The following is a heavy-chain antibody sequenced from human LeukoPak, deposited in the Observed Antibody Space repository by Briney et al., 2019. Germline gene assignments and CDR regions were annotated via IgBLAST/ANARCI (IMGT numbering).Heavy chain of an antibody. CDR3: ARASSGWYKFVFDY. CDR2: ISGSGGTT. Sequence: PGGSLRLSCAASGFTFSNYVMNWVRQAPGKGLEWVSTISGSGGTTYYADSVKGRFTISRDNSKNTLYLQMNSLRAEDTAVYYCARASSGWYKFVFDYWGQGTLVTVSS. CDR1: GFTFSNYV. V-gene: IGHV3-23*01. J-gene: IGHJ4*02. D-gene: IGHD6-19*01.